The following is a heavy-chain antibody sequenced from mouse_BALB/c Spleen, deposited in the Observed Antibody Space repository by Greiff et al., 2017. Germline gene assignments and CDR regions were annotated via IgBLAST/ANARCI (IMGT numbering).Heavy chain of an antibody. Sequence: EVKLVESGGGLVQPGGSMKLSCVASGFTFSNYWMNWVRQSPEKGLEWVAEIRLKSNNYATHYAESVKGRFTISRDDSKSSVYLQMNNLRAEDTGIYYCTRGITTVVAPFDYWGQGTTLTVSS. V-gene: IGHV6-6*02. CDR2: IRLKSNNYAT. CDR3: TRGITTVVAPFDY. D-gene: IGHD1-1*01. J-gene: IGHJ2*01. CDR1: GFTFSNYW.